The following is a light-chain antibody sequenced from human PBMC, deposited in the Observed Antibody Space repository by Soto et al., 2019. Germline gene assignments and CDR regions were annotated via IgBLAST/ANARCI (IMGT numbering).Light chain of an antibody. Sequence: QSALTQPPSASGSPGQSVTISCAGTSSDVGGYNYVSWYQQHPGKAPKIIIYEVTTRPPGVPDRFSGSKSGNTASLAVSGLQAEYEADYYCISYAGTNRPLFGGGTKLTVL. V-gene: IGLV2-8*01. CDR3: ISYAGTNRPL. CDR2: EVT. CDR1: SSDVGGYNY. J-gene: IGLJ2*01.